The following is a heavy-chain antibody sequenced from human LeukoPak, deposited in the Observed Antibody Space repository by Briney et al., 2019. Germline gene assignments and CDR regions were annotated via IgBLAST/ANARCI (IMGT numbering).Heavy chain of an antibody. V-gene: IGHV1-18*01. CDR1: GYTFTSYG. CDR2: ISAYNGNT. D-gene: IGHD3-10*01. CDR3: ARAISYYGSGSFVYYYYYMDV. J-gene: IGHJ6*03. Sequence: ASVKVSCKASGYTFTSYGISWVRQAPGQGLEWMGWISAYNGNTNYAQKLQGRVTMTTDTSTSTAYMELRSLRSDDTAVYYCARAISYYGSGSFVYYYYYMDVWGKGTTVTVSS.